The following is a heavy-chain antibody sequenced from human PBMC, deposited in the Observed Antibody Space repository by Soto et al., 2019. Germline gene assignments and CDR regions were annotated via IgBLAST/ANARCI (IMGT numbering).Heavy chain of an antibody. Sequence: QLQLQESGSGLVKPSQTLSLTCAVSGGSISSGGYSWSWIRQPPGKGLEWIGYIYHSGSTYYNPSLKSRVTLSVDRSKNXXXLKLXXXXXXXXXXXXXXRGHDYGDSADAFDIWGQGTMVTVSS. CDR2: IYHSGST. CDR3: XRGHDYGDSADAFDI. J-gene: IGHJ3*02. D-gene: IGHD4-17*01. CDR1: GGSISSGGYS. V-gene: IGHV4-30-2*01.